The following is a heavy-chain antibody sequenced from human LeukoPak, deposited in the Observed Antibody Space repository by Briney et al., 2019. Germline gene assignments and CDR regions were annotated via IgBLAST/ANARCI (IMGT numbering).Heavy chain of an antibody. CDR3: ANTEVQMLISYYFDY. V-gene: IGHV3-23*01. CDR2: ISGSGGST. J-gene: IGHJ4*02. D-gene: IGHD3-16*01. Sequence: PGGSLRLSCAASGFTFSSYAMGWVRQAPGKGLEWVSAISGSGGSTYYADSVKGRFTISRDNSKNTLYLQMNSLRAEDTAVYYCANTEVQMLISYYFDYWGQGTLVTVSS. CDR1: GFTFSSYA.